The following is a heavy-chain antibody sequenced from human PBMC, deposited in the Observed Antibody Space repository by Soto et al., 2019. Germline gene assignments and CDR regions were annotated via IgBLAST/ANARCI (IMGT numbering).Heavy chain of an antibody. V-gene: IGHV3-23*01. J-gene: IGHJ4*02. Sequence: GGSLRLSCAASGFTFSSYAMSWVRQAPGKGLEWVSAISGSGGSTYYADSVKGRFTISRDNSKNTLYLQMNSLRAEDTAVYYCAKDQHSGYCSSTSCHLIDYWGQGTLVTVSS. D-gene: IGHD2-2*01. CDR1: GFTFSSYA. CDR2: ISGSGGST. CDR3: AKDQHSGYCSSTSCHLIDY.